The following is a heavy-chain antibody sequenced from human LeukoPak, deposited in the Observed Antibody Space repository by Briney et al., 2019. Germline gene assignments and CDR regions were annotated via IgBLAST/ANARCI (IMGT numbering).Heavy chain of an antibody. CDR1: GFTFSSYG. Sequence: PGGPLRLSCAASGFTFSSYGMHWVRQAPGKGLEWVAVISYDGSNKYYADSVKGRFTISRDNSKNTLYLQMNSLRAEDTAVYYCAKEGRVTPKYYYYGMDVWGQGTTVTVSS. CDR2: ISYDGSNK. D-gene: IGHD2-21*02. CDR3: AKEGRVTPKYYYYGMDV. V-gene: IGHV3-30*18. J-gene: IGHJ6*02.